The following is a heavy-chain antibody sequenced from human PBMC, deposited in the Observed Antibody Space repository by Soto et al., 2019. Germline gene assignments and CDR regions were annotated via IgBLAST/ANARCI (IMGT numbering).Heavy chain of an antibody. CDR2: ISFDGRDI. CDR3: AKDSLEYFDSGRFYAPAFDH. Sequence: QVQLVESGGGVVHPGTSLRLSCVTSGFTFSSFAMDWVRQAPGKGLEWVAAISFDGRDISYRESVKGRFTISRDKFKNTVYLQMNSLRPEDTAVYYCAKDSLEYFDSGRFYAPAFDHWGQGTLVTVSS. V-gene: IGHV3-30*18. J-gene: IGHJ4*02. D-gene: IGHD3-10*01. CDR1: GFTFSSFA.